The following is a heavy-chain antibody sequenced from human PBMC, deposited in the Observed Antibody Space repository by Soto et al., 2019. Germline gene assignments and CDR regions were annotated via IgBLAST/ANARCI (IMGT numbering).Heavy chain of an antibody. CDR1: GFTFSSYA. D-gene: IGHD3-10*01. CDR2: ISGSGGST. J-gene: IGHJ3*02. V-gene: IGHV3-23*01. Sequence: GGSLRLSCAASGFTFSSYAMSWVRQAPGKGLEWVSAISGSGGSTYYADSVKGRFTISRDNSKNTLYLQMNSLRAEDTAVYYCAKVDYYYGSGSYYTLNAFDIWGQGTMVTVSS. CDR3: AKVDYYYGSGSYYTLNAFDI.